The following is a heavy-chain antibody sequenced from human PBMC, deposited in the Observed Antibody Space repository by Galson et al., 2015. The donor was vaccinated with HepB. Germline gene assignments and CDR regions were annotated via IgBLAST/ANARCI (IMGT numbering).Heavy chain of an antibody. CDR2: IKQDGSEK. Sequence: SLRLSCAASGFTFSTHWMSWVRQAPGKGLGWVASIKQDGSEKYYVDSVKGRFTISRDNAKNSLYLQMNSLRAEDTAVYYCARHYFSAWPDTPLDYWGQGTLVTVSS. D-gene: IGHD6-19*01. J-gene: IGHJ4*02. CDR3: ARHYFSAWPDTPLDY. CDR1: GFTFSTHW. V-gene: IGHV3-7*03.